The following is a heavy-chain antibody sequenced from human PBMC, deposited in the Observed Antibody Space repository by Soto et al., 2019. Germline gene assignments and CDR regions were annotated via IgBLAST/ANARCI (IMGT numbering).Heavy chain of an antibody. CDR2: IYYSGST. Sequence: SETLSLTCTVSGGSISSYYWSWIRQPPGKGLEWIGYIYYSGSTNYNPSLKSRVTISVDTSKNQFSLKLSSVTAADTAVYYCAVGYFSVFWSRDSDYYYYCMDVWGKGTTVTVSS. J-gene: IGHJ6*03. V-gene: IGHV4-59*01. CDR1: GGSISSYY. CDR3: AVGYFSVFWSRDSDYYYYCMDV. D-gene: IGHD3-3*01.